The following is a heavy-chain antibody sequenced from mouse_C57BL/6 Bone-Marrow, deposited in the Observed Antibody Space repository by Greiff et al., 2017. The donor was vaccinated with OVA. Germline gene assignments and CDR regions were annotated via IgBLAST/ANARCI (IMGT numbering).Heavy chain of an antibody. Sequence: EVQLVESGGGLVQPGGSMKLSCAASGFTFSDAWMDWVRQSPEKGLEWVAEIRNKANNHATYYAESVKGRFPISRDDSKSSVYLQMNSLRAEDTGIYYCTREATVAPHYYAMDYWGQGTSVTVSS. V-gene: IGHV6-6*01. D-gene: IGHD1-1*01. CDR1: GFTFSDAW. CDR3: TREATVAPHYYAMDY. CDR2: IRNKANNHAT. J-gene: IGHJ4*01.